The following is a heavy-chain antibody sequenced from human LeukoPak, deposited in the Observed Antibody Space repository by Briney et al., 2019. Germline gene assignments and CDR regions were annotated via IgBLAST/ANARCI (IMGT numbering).Heavy chain of an antibody. CDR2: IYYSGST. J-gene: IGHJ6*02. V-gene: IGHV4-59*01. CDR1: GGSISIYY. Sequence: PSETLSLTCTVSGGSISIYYWSWIRQPPGKGLEWIGYIYYSGSTNYNPSLKSRVTISVDTSKNQFSLKLSSVTAADTAVYYCARGLQEWGRYYYGMDVWGQGTTVTVSS. CDR3: ARGLQEWGRYYYGMDV. D-gene: IGHD3-3*01.